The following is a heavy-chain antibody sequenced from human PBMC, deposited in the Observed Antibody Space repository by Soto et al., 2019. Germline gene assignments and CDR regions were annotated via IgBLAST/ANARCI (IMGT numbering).Heavy chain of an antibody. CDR1: GFTFSSYA. CDR3: AKNYPGSSWYGGYYYYYYMDV. CDR2: ISGSGGST. V-gene: IGHV3-23*01. J-gene: IGHJ6*03. Sequence: EVQLLESGGGLVQPGGSLRLSCAASGFTFSSYAMSWVRQAPGKGLEWVSAISGSGGSTYYADSVKGRFTISRDNSKNTLYLQMNSLRAEDTAVYYCAKNYPGSSWYGGYYYYYYMDVWGKGTTVTVSS. D-gene: IGHD6-13*01.